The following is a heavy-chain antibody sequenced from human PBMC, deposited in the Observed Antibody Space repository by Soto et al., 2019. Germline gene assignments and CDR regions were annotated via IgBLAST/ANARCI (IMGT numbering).Heavy chain of an antibody. CDR1: GGSISSSSYY. CDR3: ASPARGLRHYDSSAHLPGVVGY. Sequence: SETLSLTCTVSGGSISSSSYYWGWIRQPPGKGLEWIGSIYYSGSTYYNPSLKSRVTISVDTSKNQFSLKLSSVTAADTAVYYCASPARGLRHYDSSAHLPGVVGYWGQGTLVTVSS. V-gene: IGHV4-39*01. J-gene: IGHJ4*02. CDR2: IYYSGST. D-gene: IGHD3-22*01.